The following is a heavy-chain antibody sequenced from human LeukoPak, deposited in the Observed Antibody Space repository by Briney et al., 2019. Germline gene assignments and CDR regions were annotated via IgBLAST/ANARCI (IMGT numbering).Heavy chain of an antibody. V-gene: IGHV3-7*01. CDR2: IEQDGSEK. D-gene: IGHD5-18*01. Sequence: GGSLRLSCAASGFTFSNYWMNWVRQAPGKGLEWVANIEQDGSEKYYVDSVKGRFTISRDNAKNSLFLQMNSLRAEDTAVYYCARGFRRGYSYGYNFDYWGQGTLVTVSS. CDR1: GFTFSNYW. CDR3: ARGFRRGYSYGYNFDY. J-gene: IGHJ4*02.